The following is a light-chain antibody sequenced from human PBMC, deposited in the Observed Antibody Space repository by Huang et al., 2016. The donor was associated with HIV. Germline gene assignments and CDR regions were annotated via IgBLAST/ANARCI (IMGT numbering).Light chain of an antibody. Sequence: EIVLTQSPATLSLSPGERATLSCRASQSVSAYLAWYQQKPGQAPRLLIYGDSNRATGLPARFSCRGSVTDFTLTISSLEPEDFAVYYCHQRSDWPLTFGGGTKVEIK. V-gene: IGKV3-11*01. CDR2: GDS. CDR3: HQRSDWPLT. J-gene: IGKJ4*01. CDR1: QSVSAY.